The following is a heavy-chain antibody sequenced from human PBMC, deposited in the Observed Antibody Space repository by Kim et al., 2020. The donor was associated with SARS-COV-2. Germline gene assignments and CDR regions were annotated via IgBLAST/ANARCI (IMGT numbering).Heavy chain of an antibody. CDR2: IRSKRSGGTT. Sequence: GGSLRLSCVASGFTFSDAWMSWVRQTPGKGLEWVGRIRSKRSGGTTDYAAPLKGRFSISRDDSKNTVYLQMSTLKTGDAGVYYCIWYHYDSSGYHYLGYWGQGTLVTVSS. J-gene: IGHJ4*02. CDR3: IWYHYDSSGYHYLGY. CDR1: GFTFSDAW. D-gene: IGHD3-22*01. V-gene: IGHV3-15*01.